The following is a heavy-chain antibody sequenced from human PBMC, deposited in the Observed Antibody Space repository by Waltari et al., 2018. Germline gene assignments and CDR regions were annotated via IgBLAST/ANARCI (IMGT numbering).Heavy chain of an antibody. Sequence: QVQLQESGPGLVKPSETLSLTCTVSGGPLSRYYWSWIRQPPGKGLEWTGYIYYSGSTNYNPSRKSRVTISVDTAKNQLSQELSSVTAADTAVNCCARSFVPSSSWNYWGQGTLVTVSS. CDR3: ARSFVPSSSWNY. V-gene: IGHV4-59*01. CDR2: IYYSGST. D-gene: IGHD6-13*01. CDR1: GGPLSRYY. J-gene: IGHJ4*02.